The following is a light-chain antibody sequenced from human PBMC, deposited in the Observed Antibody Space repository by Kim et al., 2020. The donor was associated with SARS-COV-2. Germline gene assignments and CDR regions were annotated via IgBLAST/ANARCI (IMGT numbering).Light chain of an antibody. V-gene: IGLV2-11*01. CDR3: CSFAGSYTFEV. CDR1: SGDVGNY. Sequence: PCQTLTISCPGTSGDVGNYASWYQQHPGKAPKLLIYDVSERPSGVPDRFSGSKSDNTASLTISGLQAEDEADYYCCSFAGSYTFEVFGGGTQLTVL. CDR2: DVS. J-gene: IGLJ2*01.